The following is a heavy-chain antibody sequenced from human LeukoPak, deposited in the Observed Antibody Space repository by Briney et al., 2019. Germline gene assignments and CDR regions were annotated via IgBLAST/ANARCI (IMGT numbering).Heavy chain of an antibody. J-gene: IGHJ4*02. D-gene: IGHD2-15*01. V-gene: IGHV4-59*01. CDR2: IYYSGST. Sequence: SETLSLTCTVSGGSISSYYWSWIRQPPGKGLEWIGYIYYSGSTNYNPSLKSRVTISVDTSKNQFSLKLSSVTAADTAVYYCARGDSVVVAAATLYYFDCWGQGTLVTVSS. CDR1: GGSISSYY. CDR3: ARGDSVVVAAATLYYFDC.